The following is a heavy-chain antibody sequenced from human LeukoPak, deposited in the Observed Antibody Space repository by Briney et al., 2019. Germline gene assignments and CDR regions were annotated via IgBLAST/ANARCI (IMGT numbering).Heavy chain of an antibody. J-gene: IGHJ3*02. CDR1: GGSISGYY. CDR2: IYASGST. D-gene: IGHD6-13*01. Sequence: SETLSLTCTVSGGSISGYYWSWIRQPAGKGLEWIGRIYASGSTNYNPSLKSRVTMSVDTSNNQFSLKLNSVTAADTAVYYCVREEGAAAGRAFDIWGQGTMVTVSS. CDR3: VREEGAAAGRAFDI. V-gene: IGHV4-4*07.